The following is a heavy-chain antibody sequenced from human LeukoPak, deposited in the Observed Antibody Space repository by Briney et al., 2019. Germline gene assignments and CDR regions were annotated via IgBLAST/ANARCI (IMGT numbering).Heavy chain of an antibody. D-gene: IGHD6-25*01. J-gene: IGHJ4*02. CDR2: IRNKANSYTT. CDR3: ARSSSDGYHLFDC. Sequence: GGSLRLSCAASGFTFSDHYMDWVRQALGKGLEWVGRIRNKANSYTTEYAASVKGRFTISRDDSKTSVSLQMSSLKTEDTAMYYCARSSSDGYHLFDCWGQGTVVTVSS. CDR1: GFTFSDHY. V-gene: IGHV3-72*01.